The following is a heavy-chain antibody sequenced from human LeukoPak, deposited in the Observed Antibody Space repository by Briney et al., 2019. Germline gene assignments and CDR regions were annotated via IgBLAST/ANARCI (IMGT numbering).Heavy chain of an antibody. CDR1: GGSISSYY. CDR2: IYYSGST. J-gene: IGHJ4*02. CDR3: ARHHYYDSSGLFDY. D-gene: IGHD3-22*01. Sequence: KASETLSLTCTVSGGSISSYYWSWIRQPPGKGLEWIGYIYYSGSTNYNPSLKSRATISVDTSKNQFSLKLSSVTAADTAVYYCARHHYYDSSGLFDYWGQGTLVTVSS. V-gene: IGHV4-59*08.